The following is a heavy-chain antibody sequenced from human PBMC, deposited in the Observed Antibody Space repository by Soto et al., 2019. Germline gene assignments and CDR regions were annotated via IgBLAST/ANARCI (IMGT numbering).Heavy chain of an antibody. J-gene: IGHJ4*02. CDR2: ISGSGGST. CDR1: GFTFNSYA. CDR3: AKSITVAPYYFDY. V-gene: IGHV3-23*01. Sequence: GSLRLSCAASGFTFNSYAMNWVRQALREELGRVSAISGSGGSTYYADSVKGRGTISRDNYKNTLSLQMNSLRAENTAVYYCAKSITVAPYYFDYCGQRPRGTASS. D-gene: IGHD6-19*01.